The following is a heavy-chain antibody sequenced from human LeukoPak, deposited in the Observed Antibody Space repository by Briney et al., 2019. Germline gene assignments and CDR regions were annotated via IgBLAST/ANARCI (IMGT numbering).Heavy chain of an antibody. CDR2: IRYDGSNK. J-gene: IGHJ6*03. Sequence: GGSLRLSCAASRFTFSTYGMHWVRQAPGKGLEWVAFIRYDGSNKYYADSVKGRFTISRDNSKNTLYLQMNSLRAEDTAVYYCASLAVTTRYYYYYMDVWGKGTTVTVSS. D-gene: IGHD4-17*01. V-gene: IGHV3-30*02. CDR1: RFTFSTYG. CDR3: ASLAVTTRYYYYYMDV.